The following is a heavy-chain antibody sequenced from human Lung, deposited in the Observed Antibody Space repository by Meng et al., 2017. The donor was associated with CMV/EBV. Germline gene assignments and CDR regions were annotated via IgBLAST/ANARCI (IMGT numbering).Heavy chain of an antibody. D-gene: IGHD3-22*01. CDR1: GFTFSDYY. CDR2: ISSSSSYT. J-gene: IGHJ4*02. CDR3: ARSGHYYDSSGYYSPTGLCDY. Sequence: QVQLVESGGGLVKPGGSLRLSCAASGFTFSDYYMSWIRQAPGKGLEWVSYISSSSSYTNYADSVKGRFTISRDNAKNSLYLQMNSLRAEDTAVYYCARSGHYYDSSGYYSPTGLCDYWGQGTLVTVSS. V-gene: IGHV3-11*05.